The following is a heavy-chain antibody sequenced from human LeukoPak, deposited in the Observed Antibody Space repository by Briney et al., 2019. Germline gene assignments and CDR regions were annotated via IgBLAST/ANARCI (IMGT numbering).Heavy chain of an antibody. CDR3: ARRLTGGTTVFDH. Sequence: GGSLRLSCSASGFTFNTCGMHWVRQAPGKGLEWVAVISYDGSNKYYADSVKGRFTISRDNAKNSLYLQMNSLRAEDTAVYYCARRLTGGTTVFDHWGRGTLVTVSS. V-gene: IGHV3-33*05. CDR2: ISYDGSNK. CDR1: GFTFNTCG. J-gene: IGHJ4*02. D-gene: IGHD1-26*01.